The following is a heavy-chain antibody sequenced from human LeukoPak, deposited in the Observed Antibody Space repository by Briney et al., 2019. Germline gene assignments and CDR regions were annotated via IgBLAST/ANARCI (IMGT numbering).Heavy chain of an antibody. CDR1: GYSIRSGYY. CDR2: TYHSGRT. J-gene: IGHJ4*02. CDR3: ARDLGQVARYYFDY. V-gene: IGHV4-38-2*02. Sequence: PSETLSLTCAVSGYSIRSGYYWGWIRQPPGKGLEWIGNTYHSGRTYYSPSLKSRVTISMDTSKNQFSVKLSSVTAADTAVYYCARDLGQVARYYFDYWGQGTLVTVSS. D-gene: IGHD7-27*01.